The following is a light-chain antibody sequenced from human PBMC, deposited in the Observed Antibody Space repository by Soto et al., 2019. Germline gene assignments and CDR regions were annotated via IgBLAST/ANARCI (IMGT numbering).Light chain of an antibody. CDR1: QTVIRNY. V-gene: IGKV3-20*01. Sequence: EIVLTQSPDTLSLYPGERATLSCRASQTVIRNYLAWHQQKPGQTPRLLVYGASSRATGITDRFSGSGSGTDFTLTISRLEPEDFAVYYCQQHGTSPITVGQGTRLEIK. CDR2: GAS. J-gene: IGKJ5*01. CDR3: QQHGTSPIT.